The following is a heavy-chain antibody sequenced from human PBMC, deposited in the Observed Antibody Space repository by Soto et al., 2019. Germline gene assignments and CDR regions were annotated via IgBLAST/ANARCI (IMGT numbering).Heavy chain of an antibody. Sequence: QGQLVQSGAEVKKPGAAVTVSCKASVYTFHMFAYTWVRQAPGQWLVCVGWISASDGNTAYGKNLQSSVSLSRDTIPSTAYMEHRTLTTDDPDVYFCARTRRVYVNDDRGNYGASMDDYWGQGSLLSVSS. CDR1: VYTFHMFA. J-gene: IGHJ4*02. V-gene: IGHV1-18*01. D-gene: IGHD3-10*01. CDR3: ARTRRVYVNDDRGNYGASMDDY. CDR2: ISASDGNT.